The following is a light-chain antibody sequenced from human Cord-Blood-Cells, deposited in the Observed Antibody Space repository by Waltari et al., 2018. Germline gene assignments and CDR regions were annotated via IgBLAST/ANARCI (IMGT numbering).Light chain of an antibody. CDR3: QQLNSYPNIEYT. CDR2: AAS. CDR1: QGISSY. V-gene: IGKV1-9*01. J-gene: IGKJ2*01. Sequence: DIQLTQSPSFLSASVGDRVTITCRASQGISSYLAWYQQKPVKAPKLLIYAASTLQSGVPSRFSGSGSGTEFTLTISSRQPEDFATYYCQQLNSYPNIEYTFGQGTKLEIK.